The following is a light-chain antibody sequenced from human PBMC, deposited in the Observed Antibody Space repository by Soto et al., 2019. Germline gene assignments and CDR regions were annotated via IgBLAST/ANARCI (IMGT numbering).Light chain of an antibody. V-gene: IGLV2-14*01. Sequence: QSVLTQPASVSGSPGQSITISCTGTSSDVGGYNFVSWYQQHPDKAPKLMIYDVTNRPSGVSNRFSGSKSGNTASLTISGLQAEAEADYYCSSYTSISTYVFGTGTRV. CDR1: SSDVGGYNF. CDR2: DVT. J-gene: IGLJ1*01. CDR3: SSYTSISTYV.